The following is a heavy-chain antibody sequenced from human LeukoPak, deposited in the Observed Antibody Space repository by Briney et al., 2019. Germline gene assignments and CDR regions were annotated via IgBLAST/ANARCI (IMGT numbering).Heavy chain of an antibody. CDR3: ARDLGSSGYYFGY. J-gene: IGHJ4*02. Sequence: GGSLRLSCAASGFTFSSHGMNWVRQAPGKGLEWVSGISPNGVITYYADSVKGRFTISRDNAKNSLYLQMNSLRAEDTAVYYCARDLGSSGYYFGYWGQGTLVTVSS. CDR2: ISPNGVIT. CDR1: GFTFSSHG. D-gene: IGHD3-22*01. V-gene: IGHV3-23*01.